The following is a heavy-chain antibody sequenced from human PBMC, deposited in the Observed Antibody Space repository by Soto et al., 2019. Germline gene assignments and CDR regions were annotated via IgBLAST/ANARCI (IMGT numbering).Heavy chain of an antibody. Sequence: GGSLRLSCAASGFTFSSYAMHWVRQAPGKGLEWVAVISHDGTNRYYADYVTGRFTISRDNPKKTLYLQMNSLRAEETSLFYFAKARCTTSNCYVPDYWGQGTLVTVPS. J-gene: IGHJ4*02. D-gene: IGHD2-8*01. V-gene: IGHV3-30-3*01. CDR1: GFTFSSYA. CDR2: ISHDGTNR. CDR3: AKARCTTSNCYVPDY.